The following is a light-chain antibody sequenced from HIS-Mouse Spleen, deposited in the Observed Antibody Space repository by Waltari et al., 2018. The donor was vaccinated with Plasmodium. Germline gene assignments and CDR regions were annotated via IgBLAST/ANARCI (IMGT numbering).Light chain of an antibody. J-gene: IGLJ3*02. Sequence: SYELTQPSSVSVSPGQTARITCSGDVLKKKYARWFQQKPGQAPVLVIYKASERPSGIPERFSGSSSGTTVTLTISGAQVEDEADYYCYSAADNNRVFGGGTKLTVL. CDR2: KAS. V-gene: IGLV3-27*01. CDR1: VLKKKY. CDR3: YSAADNNRV.